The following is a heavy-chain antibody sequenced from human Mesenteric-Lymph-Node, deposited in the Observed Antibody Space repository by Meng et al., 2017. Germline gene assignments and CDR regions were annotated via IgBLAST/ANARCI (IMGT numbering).Heavy chain of an antibody. D-gene: IGHD2-21*02. CDR1: GFTFSSYG. V-gene: IGHV3-33*03. Sequence: GESLKISCAASGFTFSSYGMHWVRQAPGKGLEWVAVIWYDGSNQYYADSVKGRFTISRDNSKNTMYLQMNSLRAEDTAVYYCASYCGGDCYRFEYWGQGTLVTVSS. CDR2: IWYDGSNQ. J-gene: IGHJ4*02. CDR3: ASYCGGDCYRFEY.